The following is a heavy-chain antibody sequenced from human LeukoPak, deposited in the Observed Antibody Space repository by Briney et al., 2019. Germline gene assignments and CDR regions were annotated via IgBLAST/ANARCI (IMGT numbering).Heavy chain of an antibody. J-gene: IGHJ4*02. CDR2: VPHDGINK. CDR3: AKDGNYYGSRSYAPADY. Sequence: GGTLRLSCAVSGFTFSKYDIHWVSQAPGKGLEWVAVVPHDGINKYYAEAVKGRFTISRDNSKNTLYLQMNSLRGEDTAVYYCAKDGNYYGSRSYAPADYWGQGTLVTVSS. CDR1: GFTFSKYD. D-gene: IGHD3-10*01. V-gene: IGHV3-30*18.